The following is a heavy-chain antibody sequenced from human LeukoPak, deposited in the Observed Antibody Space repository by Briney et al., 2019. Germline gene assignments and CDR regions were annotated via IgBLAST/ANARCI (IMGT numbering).Heavy chain of an antibody. Sequence: PGGSLRLSCAASGFTFSSYAMSWVRQAPGKGLEWVANIKQDGSEKYYVDSVKGRFTISRDNAMNSLYLQMNSLRAEDTAVYYCARDRLGQELLDFDYWGQGTLVTVSS. V-gene: IGHV3-7*01. CDR2: IKQDGSEK. J-gene: IGHJ4*02. CDR1: GFTFSSYA. D-gene: IGHD1-26*01. CDR3: ARDRLGQELLDFDY.